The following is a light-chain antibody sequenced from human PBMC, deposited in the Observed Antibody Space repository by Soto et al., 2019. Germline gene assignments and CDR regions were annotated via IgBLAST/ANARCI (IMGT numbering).Light chain of an antibody. V-gene: IGKV3-11*01. J-gene: IGKJ4*01. CDR1: QSVSSY. CDR2: NAS. CDR3: QQRINWPLT. Sequence: EIVLTQSLATLSLSPGERATLSCRASQSVSSYLAWYQQKPGQSPRLLIYNASNRATGIPARFSGSGSGTDFTLTIGSLEPEDFAVYFCQQRINWPLTFGGGTKVEI.